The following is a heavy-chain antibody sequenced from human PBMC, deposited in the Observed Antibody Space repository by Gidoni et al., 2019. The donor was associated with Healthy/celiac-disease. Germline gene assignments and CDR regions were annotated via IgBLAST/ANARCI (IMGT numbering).Heavy chain of an antibody. Sequence: EVQLVESGGGLVQPGRSLRLSCAASGFTFDDYAMHWVRHAPGKGLEWVSGISWNSGSIGYADSVKGRFTSSRDNAKNALYLQMNSLRAEDTALYYCAKDKSGDSSGYYYDYWGQGTLVTVSS. V-gene: IGHV3-9*01. CDR1: GFTFDDYA. CDR2: ISWNSGSI. J-gene: IGHJ4*02. CDR3: AKDKSGDSSGYYYDY. D-gene: IGHD3-22*01.